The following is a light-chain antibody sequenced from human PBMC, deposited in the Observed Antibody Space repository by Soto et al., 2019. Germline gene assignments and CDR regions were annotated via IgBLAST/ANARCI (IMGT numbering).Light chain of an antibody. CDR1: QTINSH. CDR3: QQRSTSPKT. CDR2: AAS. V-gene: IGKV1-39*01. Sequence: DIQMTQSPSSLSASVGDRVTITCRARQTINSHLNWYQQKPGKAPKLLIYAASTLHSGVPSRFTGSGSGTDFPLTISSLQPEDFAAYYCQQRSTSPKTFGQGTKLEVK. J-gene: IGKJ2*01.